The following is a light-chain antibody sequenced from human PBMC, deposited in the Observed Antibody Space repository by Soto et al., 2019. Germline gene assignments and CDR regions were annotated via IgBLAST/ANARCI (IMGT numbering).Light chain of an antibody. Sequence: EIVLTQSPGTLSLSPGERVTLSCRASQSVTSSYLAWYQQKPGQAPRLLIYGASTRATGIPDRFSGSGSGTDFTLTISRLEPKDFAVYYCQQYGSSRLTFGGGTKVEIK. V-gene: IGKV3-20*01. CDR1: QSVTSSY. CDR2: GAS. J-gene: IGKJ4*01. CDR3: QQYGSSRLT.